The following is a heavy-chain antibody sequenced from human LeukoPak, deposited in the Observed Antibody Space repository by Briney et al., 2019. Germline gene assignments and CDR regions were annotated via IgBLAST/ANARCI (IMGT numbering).Heavy chain of an antibody. Sequence: SETLSLTCTVSGGSISSSSYYWGWIRQPPGKGLKWIGSIYYSGSTYYNPSLKSRVTISVDTSKNQFSLKLSSVTAADTAVYYCATIFGVVIQPDYFDYWGQGTLVTVSS. CDR1: GGSISSSSYY. D-gene: IGHD3-3*01. V-gene: IGHV4-39*07. CDR2: IYYSGST. CDR3: ATIFGVVIQPDYFDY. J-gene: IGHJ4*02.